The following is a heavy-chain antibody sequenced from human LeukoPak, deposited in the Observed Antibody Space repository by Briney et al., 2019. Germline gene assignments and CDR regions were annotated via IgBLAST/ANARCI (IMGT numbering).Heavy chain of an antibody. CDR3: ARDSSGWYRWFDP. Sequence: PGGSLRLSCAASAFTFSSYSMNWVRQAPGKGLEWIGEIYHSGSTNYNPSLKSRVTISVDTSKNQFSLKLSSVTAADTAVYYCARDSSGWYRWFDPWGQGTLVTVSS. V-gene: IGHV4-4*02. CDR1: AFTFSSYS. CDR2: IYHSGST. J-gene: IGHJ5*02. D-gene: IGHD6-19*01.